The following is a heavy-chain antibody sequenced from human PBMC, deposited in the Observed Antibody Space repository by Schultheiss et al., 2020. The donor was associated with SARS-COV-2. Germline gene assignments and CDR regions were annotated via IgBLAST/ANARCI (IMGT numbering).Heavy chain of an antibody. D-gene: IGHD3-22*01. CDR2: IYYSGST. J-gene: IGHJ4*02. V-gene: IGHV4-59*01. Sequence: GSLRLSCTVSGGSISSYYWSWIRQPPGKGLEWIGYIYYSGSTNYNPSLKSRVTISVDTSKNQFSLKLSSVTAADTAVYYCARAGYYDSSGYPFDYWGQGTLVTVSS. CDR3: ARAGYYDSSGYPFDY. CDR1: GGSISSYY.